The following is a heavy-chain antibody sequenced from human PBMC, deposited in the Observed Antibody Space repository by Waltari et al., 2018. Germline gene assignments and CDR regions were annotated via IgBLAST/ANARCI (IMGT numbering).Heavy chain of an antibody. CDR2: IDWDDDK. Sequence: QVTLKESGPALVTPTQTLTLTCTFSGFSLSTSGMRVSWIRQPPGKALEWLARIDWDDDKFYSTSLKTRLTISKDTSKNQVVLTMTNMDPVDTATYYCARIQDNYYMDVWGKGTTVTVSS. D-gene: IGHD2-15*01. V-gene: IGHV2-70*04. CDR3: ARIQDNYYMDV. CDR1: GFSLSTSGMR. J-gene: IGHJ6*03.